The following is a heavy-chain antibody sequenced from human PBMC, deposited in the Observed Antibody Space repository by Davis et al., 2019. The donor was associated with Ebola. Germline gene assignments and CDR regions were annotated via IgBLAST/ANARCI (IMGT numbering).Heavy chain of an antibody. CDR2: IYHSGST. Sequence: MPSETLSLTCAVSGGSISSGGYSWSWIRQPPGKGLEWIGYIYHSGSTYYNPSLKSRVTISVDRSKSQFSLKLSSVTAADTAVYYCARVGIRGYYFDYWGQGTLVTVSS. D-gene: IGHD1-14*01. CDR3: ARVGIRGYYFDY. CDR1: GGSISSGGYS. V-gene: IGHV4-30-2*01. J-gene: IGHJ4*02.